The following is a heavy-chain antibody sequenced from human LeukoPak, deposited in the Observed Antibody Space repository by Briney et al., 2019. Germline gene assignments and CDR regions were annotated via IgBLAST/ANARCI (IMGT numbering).Heavy chain of an antibody. V-gene: IGHV1-69*04. CDR2: IIPILGIA. D-gene: IGHD6-19*01. J-gene: IGHJ4*02. CDR1: GGTFSSYA. CDR3: ASGVYSRGWYYFDY. Sequence: SVTVSCKASGGTFSSYAISWVRQAPGQGLEWMGRIIPILGIANYAQKFQGRVTITADKSTSTAYMELSSLRSEDTAVYYCASGVYSRGWYYFDYWGQGTLVTVSS.